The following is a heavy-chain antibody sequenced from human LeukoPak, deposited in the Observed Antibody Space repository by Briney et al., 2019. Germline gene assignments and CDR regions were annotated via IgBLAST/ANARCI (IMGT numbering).Heavy chain of an antibody. J-gene: IGHJ4*02. V-gene: IGHV1-18*01. CDR3: ARDVSRGYMDY. Sequence: ASVRVSCRASGYIFTDYGITWVRQAPGQGLEWMGWISTNTGDTVYAENVQGRVTLTTDTSTNTAYMDVTSLNSDDTALYFCARDVSRGYMDYWGLGTLVTVSS. CDR1: GYIFTDYG. CDR2: ISTNTGDT.